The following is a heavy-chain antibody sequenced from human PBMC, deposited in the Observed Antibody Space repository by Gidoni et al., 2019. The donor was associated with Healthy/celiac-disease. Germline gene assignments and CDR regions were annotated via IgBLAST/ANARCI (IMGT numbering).Heavy chain of an antibody. J-gene: IGHJ4*02. CDR3: TYYYDSSGYYRRADY. Sequence: QLQLQESGPGLVKPSETLSLPCTVSGGSISSSSYYWGWIRQPPGKGLEWIGSIYYSGSTYYNPSLKSRVTISVDTSKNQFSLKLSSVTAADTAVYYCTYYYDSSGYYRRADYWGQGTLVTVSS. V-gene: IGHV4-39*01. CDR1: GGSISSSSYY. D-gene: IGHD3-22*01. CDR2: IYYSGST.